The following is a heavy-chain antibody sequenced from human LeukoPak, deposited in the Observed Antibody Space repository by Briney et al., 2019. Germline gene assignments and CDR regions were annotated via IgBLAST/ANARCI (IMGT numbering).Heavy chain of an antibody. V-gene: IGHV3-30*18. D-gene: IGHD3-10*01. CDR3: AKDQRITMVRGVLWPIDY. Sequence: AGSLRLSCAASGFTFSSYGMNWVRQAPGKGLEWVAVISYDGSNKYYADSVKGRFTISRDNSKNTLYLQMNSLRAEDTAVYYCAKDQRITMVRGVLWPIDYWGQGTLVTVSS. CDR2: ISYDGSNK. J-gene: IGHJ4*02. CDR1: GFTFSSYG.